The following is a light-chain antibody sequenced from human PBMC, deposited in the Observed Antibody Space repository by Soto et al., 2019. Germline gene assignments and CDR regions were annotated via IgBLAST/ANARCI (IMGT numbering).Light chain of an antibody. CDR2: GGN. Sequence: QSALTQPASVSGSPGQSITISCTGTSSDVGTYNLVSWYQHYPGQAPKLIIYGGNKRPTGVSDRFSGSKSGNTASLTIYGIQAEDEADYYCCSSIGSYVVFGGGTKLTVL. J-gene: IGLJ2*01. V-gene: IGLV2-23*01. CDR3: CSSIGSYVV. CDR1: SSDVGTYNL.